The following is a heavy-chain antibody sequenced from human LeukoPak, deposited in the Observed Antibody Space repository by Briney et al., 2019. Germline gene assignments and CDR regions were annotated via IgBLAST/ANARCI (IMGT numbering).Heavy chain of an antibody. D-gene: IGHD2-15*01. CDR3: AKVRYYSGVNCYPDDN. CDR2: IRYDGNNK. J-gene: IGHJ4*02. CDR1: GFTFSSYG. V-gene: IGHV3-30*02. Sequence: GGSLRLSCAASGFTFSSYGMHWVRQAPGKGLEGVAFIRYDGNNKYYADSVKGRFTISRDNSKNMLYLEMNSLSTEDTAVYYCAKVRYYSGVNCYPDDNWGQGTLVTVSS.